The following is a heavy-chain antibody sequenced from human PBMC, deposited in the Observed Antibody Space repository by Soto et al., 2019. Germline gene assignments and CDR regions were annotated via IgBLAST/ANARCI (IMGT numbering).Heavy chain of an antibody. CDR2: ITSDGKSK. J-gene: IGHJ5*02. V-gene: IGHV3-74*01. CDR1: GFNFSNHW. D-gene: IGHD2-21*02. Sequence: GGSLRLSCAASGFNFSNHWMHWVRQRPAEGLVWVSRITSDGKSKAYAESVKGRFAISRDNAKNTLYLQMNCLTAEDTAVYYCARESGDWPLNWFDPWGQGPRVTV. CDR3: ARESGDWPLNWFDP.